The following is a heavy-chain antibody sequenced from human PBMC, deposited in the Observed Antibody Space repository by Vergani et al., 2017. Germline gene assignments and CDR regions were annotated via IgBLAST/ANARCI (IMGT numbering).Heavy chain of an antibody. V-gene: IGHV4-34*01. D-gene: IGHD3-3*01. J-gene: IGHJ6*03. CDR2: MNHSGST. Sequence: QVQLQQWGAGLLKPSETLSLTCAVYGGSFSGYSWSWIRQPPGKGLEWIGEMNHSGSTNYNPSLKSRVTISVDTSKNQFSLKLSPVTAADTAVYYCARSIGGLWAYYDFWGANCYMDVWGKG. CDR1: GGSFSGYS. CDR3: ARSIGGLWAYYDFWGANCYMDV.